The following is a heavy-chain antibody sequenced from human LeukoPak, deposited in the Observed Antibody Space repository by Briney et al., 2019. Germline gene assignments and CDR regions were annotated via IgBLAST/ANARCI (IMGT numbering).Heavy chain of an antibody. V-gene: IGHV3-15*01. CDR3: TTRHYYGSGTYDY. CDR1: GFTFSNAW. J-gene: IGHJ4*02. CDR2: IKSKTDGGTT. Sequence: PGGSLRLSCAASGFTFSNAWMTWVRQAPGKGLEWVGRIKSKTDGGTTDYIASVKGRFTVSRDGSKNTVYLQMNSLKTEDTAVYYCTTRHYYGSGTYDYWGQGTLVTVSS. D-gene: IGHD3-10*01.